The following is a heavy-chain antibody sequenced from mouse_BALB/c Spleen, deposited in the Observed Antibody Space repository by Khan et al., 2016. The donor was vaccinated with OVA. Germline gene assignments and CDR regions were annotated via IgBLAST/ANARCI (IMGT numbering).Heavy chain of an antibody. CDR3: ARDRIDY. CDR1: GYTFSTYW. V-gene: IGHV1-7*01. CDR2: INPSSGST. J-gene: IGHJ2*01. Sequence: VQLQESGAELAKPGASVKMSCKASGYTFSTYWIHWVQQRPGQGLEWIGYINPSSGSTYYNQRFNDKATLTADKSSSTAYMQLSSLTSEDSAVYYCARDRIDYWGQGTTLTVSS.